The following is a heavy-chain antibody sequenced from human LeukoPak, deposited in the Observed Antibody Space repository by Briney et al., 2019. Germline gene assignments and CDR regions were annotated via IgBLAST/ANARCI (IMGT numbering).Heavy chain of an antibody. D-gene: IGHD5-18*01. V-gene: IGHV3-30-3*01. CDR3: ARDSLGYSYGLSAFDI. CDR1: GFTFSSYA. CDR2: ISYDGSNK. Sequence: PGRSLRLSCAASGFTFSSYAMHWVRQAPGKGLEWVAVISYDGSNKYYADSVKGRFTISRDNSKNTLYLQMNSLRAEDTAVYYCARDSLGYSYGLSAFDIWGQWTMVTVSS. J-gene: IGHJ3*02.